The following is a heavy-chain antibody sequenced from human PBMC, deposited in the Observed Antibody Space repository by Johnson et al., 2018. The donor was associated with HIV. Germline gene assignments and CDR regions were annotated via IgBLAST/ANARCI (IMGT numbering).Heavy chain of an antibody. V-gene: IGHV3-53*01. CDR3: ARDPSPIVGATYAFDI. D-gene: IGHD1-26*01. CDR1: GFTVSSNY. Sequence: RLSCAASGFTVSSNYMSWVRQAPGKGLEWVSVIYSGGSTYYADSVKGRFTISRDNSKNTLYLQMNSLRAEDTAVYYCARDPSPIVGATYAFDIWGQGTMVTVSS. CDR2: IYSGGST. J-gene: IGHJ3*02.